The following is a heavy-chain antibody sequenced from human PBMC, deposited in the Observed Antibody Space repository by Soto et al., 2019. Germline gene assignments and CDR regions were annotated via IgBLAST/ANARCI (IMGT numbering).Heavy chain of an antibody. CDR3: ARWAYYANFDP. V-gene: IGHV4-34*01. CDR1: GGSFSGYY. J-gene: IGHJ5*02. Sequence: SETLSLTCAVYGGSFSGYYWSWIRQPPGKGLEWIGEINHSGSTNYNPSLKSRVTISIDTSKNQFSLKLSSVTAADTAVYYCARWAYYANFDPWGQGTLVTVSS. D-gene: IGHD3-3*01. CDR2: INHSGST.